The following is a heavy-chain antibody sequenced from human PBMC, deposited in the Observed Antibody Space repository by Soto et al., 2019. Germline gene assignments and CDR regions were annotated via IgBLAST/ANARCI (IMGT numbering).Heavy chain of an antibody. CDR1: GGSFSGYY. D-gene: IGHD6-19*01. CDR3: VGIAVAGQLYNWFDP. J-gene: IGHJ5*02. V-gene: IGHV4-34*01. Sequence: SETLSLTCAVYGGSFSGYYWSWIRQPPGKGLEWIGEINHSVSTNYNPSLKSRVTISVDTSKNQFSLKLSSVTAADTAVYYCVGIAVAGQLYNWFDPWGQGTLVTVSS. CDR2: INHSVST.